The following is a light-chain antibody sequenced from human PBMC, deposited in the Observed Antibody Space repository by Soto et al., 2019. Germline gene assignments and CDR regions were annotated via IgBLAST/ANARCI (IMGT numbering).Light chain of an antibody. V-gene: IGKV3-20*01. J-gene: IGKJ1*01. CDR3: QQYAISLT. Sequence: EIVLTQSPGSLSLSLGERATLSCRASQSVDSAFFAWYQQKPGQPPRLLMYGASRRATCIPDRFSGSGSGTDVTLTISRLEPEDFAVYYWQQYAISLTFGQGTKVAI. CDR2: GAS. CDR1: QSVDSAF.